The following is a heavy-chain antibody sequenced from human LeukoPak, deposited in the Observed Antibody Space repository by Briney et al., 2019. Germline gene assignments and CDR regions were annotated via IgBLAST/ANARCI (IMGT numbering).Heavy chain of an antibody. V-gene: IGHV3-7*05. CDR2: IKPDGSEK. CDR3: AKSPRSGPPLWFDP. Sequence: PGGSLRLSCAASGFTFSSHWMTWVRQAPGKGLEWVANIKPDGSEKYYVDSVKGRFTISRDNSKNTLYLQMSSLRAEDTAVYYCAKSPRSGPPLWFDPWGQGTLVTVSS. CDR1: GFTFSSHW. D-gene: IGHD6-19*01. J-gene: IGHJ5*02.